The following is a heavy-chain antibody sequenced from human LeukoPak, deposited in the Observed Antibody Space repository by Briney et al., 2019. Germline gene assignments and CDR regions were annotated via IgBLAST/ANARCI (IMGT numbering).Heavy chain of an antibody. CDR1: GFIFSSYG. J-gene: IGHJ4*02. CDR3: ARGILTGSLDY. CDR2: GEYDGNRK. D-gene: IGHD3-9*01. Sequence: GGSLRLSCAASGFIFSSYGMHWVRQAPGKGLEWVAFGEYDGNRKNYADSVKGRFTVSRDNAKNTLYLQMNSLRAEDTAVYYCARGILTGSLDYWGQGTLVTVSS. V-gene: IGHV3-30*02.